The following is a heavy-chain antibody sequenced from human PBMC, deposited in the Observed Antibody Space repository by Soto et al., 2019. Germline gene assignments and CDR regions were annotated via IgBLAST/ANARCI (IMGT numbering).Heavy chain of an antibody. J-gene: IGHJ4*01. V-gene: IGHV4-31*03. D-gene: IGHD5-12*01. Sequence: QVQLQESGPGLVKPSQTLSLTCTVSGGSISSGGYYWSWIRQHPGKGLEWIGYIYYSGSTYYNPSLKGRSTRSVDASKNQFSLKLSSVTAADTAVYYCAGTPERWLHTPHDYWGQGTLVTVSS. CDR1: GGSISSGGYY. CDR3: AGTPERWLHTPHDY. CDR2: IYYSGST.